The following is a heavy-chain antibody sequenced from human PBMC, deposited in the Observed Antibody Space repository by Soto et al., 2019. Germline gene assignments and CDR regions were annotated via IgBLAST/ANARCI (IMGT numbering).Heavy chain of an antibody. CDR3: ATSYGSGYRAFDY. V-gene: IGHV1-69*04. Sequence: SVKVSCKASGYTFTSYAMHWVRQAPGLGLEWMGRVNPILSMSNYAQKFQGRVTMTADKSTSTAYMELRSLRSEDTAFYYCATSYGSGYRAFDYWGQGVLVTVSS. D-gene: IGHD3-10*01. CDR1: GYTFTSYA. J-gene: IGHJ4*02. CDR2: VNPILSMS.